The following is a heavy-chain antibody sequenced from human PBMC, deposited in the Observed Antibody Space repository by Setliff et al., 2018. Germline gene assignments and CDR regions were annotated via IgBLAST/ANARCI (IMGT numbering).Heavy chain of an antibody. CDR3: ARDPPYSSSWYGSNWFDP. J-gene: IGHJ5*02. Sequence: GSLRLSCAASGFTFSSYSMNWVRQAPGKGLEWVSSISSSSSYIYYADSVKGRFTISRDNAKNSLYLQMSSLRAEDTAVYYCARDPPYSSSWYGSNWFDPWGQGTLVTVSS. CDR1: GFTFSSYS. V-gene: IGHV3-21*01. D-gene: IGHD6-13*01. CDR2: ISSSSSYI.